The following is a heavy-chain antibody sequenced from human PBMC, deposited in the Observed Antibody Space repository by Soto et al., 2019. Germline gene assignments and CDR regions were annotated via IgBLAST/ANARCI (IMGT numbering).Heavy chain of an antibody. J-gene: IGHJ4*02. D-gene: IGHD1-1*01. Sequence: SETLSLTCTVSGVSIRSFYWSWIRQPAGKGLEWIGRIFIGGTTNYDPSLKSRVTMSLDTSKNQFSLKLTSVTAADTAVYFCARDMKQLGHFDYWGRGTLVTVSS. CDR1: GVSIRSFY. V-gene: IGHV4-4*07. CDR3: ARDMKQLGHFDY. CDR2: IFIGGTT.